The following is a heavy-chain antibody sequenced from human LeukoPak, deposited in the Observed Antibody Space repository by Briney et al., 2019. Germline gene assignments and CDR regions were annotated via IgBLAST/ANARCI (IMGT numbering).Heavy chain of an antibody. Sequence: ASVKVSCKVSGYTLSELSMHWVRQAPGKGPEWMGDFDLEDGETIYAQKFQGRVTMTEDTSTDTAYMELSSLRSEDTAVYYCATVRGYYYNSSGSPDAFDIWGQGTMVTVSS. V-gene: IGHV1-24*01. J-gene: IGHJ3*02. D-gene: IGHD3-22*01. CDR3: ATVRGYYYNSSGSPDAFDI. CDR1: GYTLSELS. CDR2: FDLEDGET.